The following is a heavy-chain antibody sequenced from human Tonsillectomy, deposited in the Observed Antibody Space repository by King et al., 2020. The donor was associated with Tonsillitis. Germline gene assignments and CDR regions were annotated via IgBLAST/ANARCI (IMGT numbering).Heavy chain of an antibody. V-gene: IGHV3-49*03. Sequence: VQLVESGGGLVQPGRSLRLSCTASGFTFGDYAMSWFRQAPGKGLEWVGFIRSKAYGGTTEYAASVKGRFTISRDDSKSIAYLQMNSLKTEDTAVYYCTRAAWSTIFGVVIKKWAVNFDYWGQGTLVTVSS. CDR1: GFTFGDYA. D-gene: IGHD3-3*01. J-gene: IGHJ4*02. CDR3: TRAAWSTIFGVVIKKWAVNFDY. CDR2: IRSKAYGGTT.